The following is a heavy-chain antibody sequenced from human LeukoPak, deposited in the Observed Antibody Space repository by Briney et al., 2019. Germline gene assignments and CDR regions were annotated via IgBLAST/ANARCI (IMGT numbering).Heavy chain of an antibody. CDR1: GYTFTGYY. D-gene: IGHD5-18*01. J-gene: IGHJ6*03. CDR3: ARGGGFGYGDRYYYYYMDV. CDR2: INPNSGGT. Sequence: ASVKVSCKASGYTFTGYYMHWVRQAPGQGREWMGCINPNSGGTNYAQKFQGRVTMTRDTSISTAYMELNRLRSGDTAVYYCARGGGFGYGDRYYYYYMDVWGKGTTVTISS. V-gene: IGHV1-2*02.